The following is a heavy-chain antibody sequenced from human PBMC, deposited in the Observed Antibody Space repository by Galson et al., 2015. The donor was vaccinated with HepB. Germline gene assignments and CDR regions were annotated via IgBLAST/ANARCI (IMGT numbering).Heavy chain of an antibody. CDR3: ARVYLGSGWYGVVDY. J-gene: IGHJ4*02. CDR1: GFTFSDYY. V-gene: IGHV3-11*05. D-gene: IGHD6-19*01. CDR2: ISSSSSYT. Sequence: SLRLSCAASGFTFSDYYMSWIRQAPGKGLEWVSYISSSSSYTNYADSVKGRFTISRDNAKNSLYLQMNSLRAEDTAVYYCARVYLGSGWYGVVDYWGQGTLVTVSS.